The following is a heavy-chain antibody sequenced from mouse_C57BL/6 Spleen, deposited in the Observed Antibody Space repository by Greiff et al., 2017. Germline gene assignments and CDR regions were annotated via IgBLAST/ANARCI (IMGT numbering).Heavy chain of an antibody. V-gene: IGHV1-80*01. Sequence: VKLVESGAELVKPGASVKISCKASGYAFSSYWMNWVKQRPGKGLEWIGQIYPGDGDTNYNGKFKGKATLTADKSSSTAYMQLSSLTSEDSAVYFCARASNSYAMDYWGQGTSVTVSS. D-gene: IGHD2-5*01. CDR2: IYPGDGDT. J-gene: IGHJ4*01. CDR3: ARASNSYAMDY. CDR1: GYAFSSYW.